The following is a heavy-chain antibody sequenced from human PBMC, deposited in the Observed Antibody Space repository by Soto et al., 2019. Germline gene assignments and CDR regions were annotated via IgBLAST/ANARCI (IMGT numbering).Heavy chain of an antibody. V-gene: IGHV4-39*01. J-gene: IGHJ4*02. CDR3: ATHLYSVDSSGYYGY. D-gene: IGHD6-19*01. CDR1: DGSISRSAFY. CDR2: VHYTGST. Sequence: QLQLQESGPGLVKPSETLSLTCTVSDGSISRSAFYWGWIRQPPGKGLEWIGSVHYTGSTYYNPSLKCRVTISVDSSKNHLSLKVSSVTAADTAVYYCATHLYSVDSSGYYGYWGQGALVTVSS.